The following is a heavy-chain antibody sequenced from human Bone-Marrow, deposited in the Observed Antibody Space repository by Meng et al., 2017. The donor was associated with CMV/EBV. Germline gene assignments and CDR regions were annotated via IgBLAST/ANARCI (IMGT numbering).Heavy chain of an antibody. CDR3: ARLYYDFWSGYYSQAFDI. V-gene: IGHV1-8*03. D-gene: IGHD3-3*01. CDR2: MNPNRGNT. J-gene: IGHJ3*02. CDR1: GYTFTSYD. Sequence: ASVNVSCKASGYTFTSYDINLVRQATGQGLEWMGWMNPNRGNTGYAQKFQGRVTITRNTCISTAYMELSSLRSEHTAVYYCARLYYDFWSGYYSQAFDIWGQGTMATVSS.